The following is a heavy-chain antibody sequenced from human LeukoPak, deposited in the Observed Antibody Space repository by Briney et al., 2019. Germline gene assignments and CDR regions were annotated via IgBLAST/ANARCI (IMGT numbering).Heavy chain of an antibody. J-gene: IGHJ6*03. D-gene: IGHD6-13*01. CDR1: GGSISSYY. CDR3: ARDRGSRSWYPSFYYYMDV. CDR2: IYSSGST. Sequence: SETLSLTCTVSGGSISSYYWSWIRQSAGKGLEWIGCIYSSGSTNYNPSLKSRVTMSVDTSKNQFSLRLSSVTAADTAVYYCARDRGSRSWYPSFYYYMDVWGKGTTVTVSS. V-gene: IGHV4-4*07.